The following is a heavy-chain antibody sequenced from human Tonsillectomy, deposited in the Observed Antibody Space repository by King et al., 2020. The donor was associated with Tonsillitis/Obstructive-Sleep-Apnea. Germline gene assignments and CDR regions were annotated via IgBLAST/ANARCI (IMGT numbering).Heavy chain of an antibody. J-gene: IGHJ6*03. V-gene: IGHV4-39*01. CDR3: ARERGSFSFEGVWRPSSKNSYYMDV. CDR1: GGFISSSSYY. CDR2: IYYSGST. Sequence: QLQESGPGLVKPSETLSLTCTVSGGFISSSSYYWGWIRQPPGKGLEWIGSIYYSGSTYYNPSLKSRITISEDTSKTQFSLRLRTVTAADTAVYSCARERGSFSFEGVWRPSSKNSYYMDVWGKGTTVTVSS. D-gene: IGHD1-26*01.